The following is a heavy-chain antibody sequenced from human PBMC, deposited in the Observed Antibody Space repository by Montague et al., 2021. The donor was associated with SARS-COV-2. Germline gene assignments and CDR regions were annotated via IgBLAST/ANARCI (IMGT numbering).Heavy chain of an antibody. CDR2: TYYRSKRHN. V-gene: IGHV6-1*01. Sequence: CAISGDSVSSNSAAWKWIRQSPSRGLEWLGRTYYRSKRHNDYAESVKSRITINPDTSKNQISLQLNSVTPEDTAVYYCARGSQVGSWPPTDSGMDVWGQGTKVTVSS. D-gene: IGHD6-13*01. CDR1: GDSVSSNSAA. J-gene: IGHJ6*02. CDR3: ARGSQVGSWPPTDSGMDV.